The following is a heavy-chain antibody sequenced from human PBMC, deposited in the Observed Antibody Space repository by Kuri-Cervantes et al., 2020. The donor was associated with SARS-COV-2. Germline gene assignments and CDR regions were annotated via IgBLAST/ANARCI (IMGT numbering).Heavy chain of an antibody. Sequence: SETLSLTCAVYGGSFSGYYWSWIRQPPGKELEWIGEINHSGSTNYNPSLKGRVTISVDTSKNQFSLKLSSVTAADTAVYYCARGLDFWSGYPSYYYYGMDVWGQGTTVTVSS. J-gene: IGHJ6*02. CDR3: ARGLDFWSGYPSYYYYGMDV. CDR2: INHSGST. V-gene: IGHV4-34*01. CDR1: GGSFSGYY. D-gene: IGHD3-3*01.